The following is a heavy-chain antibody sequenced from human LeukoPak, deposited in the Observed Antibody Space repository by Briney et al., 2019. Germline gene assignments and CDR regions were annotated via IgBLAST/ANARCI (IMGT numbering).Heavy chain of an antibody. CDR2: IIPIFGTA. J-gene: IGHJ6*02. Sequence: SVKVSCKASGGTFSSDAISWVRQAPGQGLEWMGGIIPIFGTANYAQKFQGRVTITADKSTSTAYMELSSLRSEDTAVYYCASPSAKNYYGMDVWGQGTTVTVSS. D-gene: IGHD4/OR15-4a*01. CDR3: ASPSAKNYYGMDV. CDR1: GGTFSSDA. V-gene: IGHV1-69*06.